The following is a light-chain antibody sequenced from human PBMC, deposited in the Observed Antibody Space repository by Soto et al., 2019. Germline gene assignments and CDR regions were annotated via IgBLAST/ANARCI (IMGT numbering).Light chain of an antibody. CDR1: SSDVGGYNY. CDR2: EVS. V-gene: IGLV2-8*01. Sequence: QSVLTQPPSASGSPGQSVTISCTGSSSDVGGYNYVSWYQQHPGKAPKVMIYEVSKRPSGVPDRFSGSRSGNTASLTVSGLQADDEADYYCSSYGGSKNLYVFGTGTKVTVL. J-gene: IGLJ1*01. CDR3: SSYGGSKNLYV.